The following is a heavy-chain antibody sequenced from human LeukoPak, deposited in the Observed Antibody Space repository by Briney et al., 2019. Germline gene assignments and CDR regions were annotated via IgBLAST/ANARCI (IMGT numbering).Heavy chain of an antibody. V-gene: IGHV3-23*01. CDR2: ISGSGGST. CDR1: GFTFSSYA. Sequence: QAGGSLRLSCAASGFTFSSYAMSWVRQAPGKGLEWVSAISGSGGSTYYADSVKGRFTISRDNSKNTLYLQMNSLGAEDTAVYYCAKDFNGKGYYYYGMDVWGQGTTVTVSS. CDR3: AKDFNGKGYYYYGMDV. J-gene: IGHJ6*02.